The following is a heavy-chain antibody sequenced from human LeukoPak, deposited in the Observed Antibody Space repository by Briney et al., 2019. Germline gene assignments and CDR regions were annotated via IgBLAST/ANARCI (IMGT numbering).Heavy chain of an antibody. CDR3: ASHLYCSSTSCYAGGSYFQH. J-gene: IGHJ1*01. D-gene: IGHD2-2*01. V-gene: IGHV4-39*01. CDR1: GGSVSSYY. CDR2: IYYSGST. Sequence: SETLSLTCTVSGGSVSSYYWSWIRQPPGKGLEWIGSIYYSGSTYYNPSLKSRVTISVDTSKNQFSLKLSSVTAADTAVYYCASHLYCSSTSCYAGGSYFQHWGQGTLVTVSS.